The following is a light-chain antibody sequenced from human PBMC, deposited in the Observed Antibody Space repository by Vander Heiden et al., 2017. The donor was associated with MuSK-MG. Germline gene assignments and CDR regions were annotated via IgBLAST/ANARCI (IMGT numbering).Light chain of an antibody. CDR1: QSVHNY. CDR2: AAS. CDR3: QEYDNSPEKYT. J-gene: IGKJ2*01. Sequence: VLAKSPATLSLSPGERATLSCRAGQSVHNYLAWYQQKPGQAPRLLIYAASSRATGIPDRFSGSGSGTDFTLTISGLEPEDSAVYYCQEYDNSPEKYTFGQGTKLEVK. V-gene: IGKV3-20*01.